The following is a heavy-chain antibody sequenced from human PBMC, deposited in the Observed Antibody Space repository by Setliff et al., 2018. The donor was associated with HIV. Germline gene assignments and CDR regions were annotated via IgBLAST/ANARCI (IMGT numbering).Heavy chain of an antibody. V-gene: IGHV4-61*09. D-gene: IGHD2-15*01. CDR3: ALTGHRLLRGYMDV. J-gene: IGHJ6*03. CDR2: IFTSESP. Sequence: SETLSLTCTVSGGSISSGSYYWSWTRQPAGKGLDWVGHIFTSESPNYNPSLKSRLSISVDTSKRQFSLKLTSVTAADTAVYYCALTGHRLLRGYMDVWGKGTTVTVSS. CDR1: GGSISSGSYY.